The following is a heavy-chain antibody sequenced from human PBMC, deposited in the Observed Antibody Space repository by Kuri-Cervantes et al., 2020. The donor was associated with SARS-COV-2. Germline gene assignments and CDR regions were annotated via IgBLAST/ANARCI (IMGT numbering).Heavy chain of an antibody. J-gene: IGHJ6*02. CDR2: ISAYNGNT. Sequence: ASVKVSCKASGYTFTSFGISWVRQAPGQGLEWMGWISAYNGNTTYAQKLQGRVTMTTDTSTSTAYMELRSLRSDDTAVYYCARSSLILPTYCSSTSCYPGMDVWGQGTMVTVSS. D-gene: IGHD2-2*01. CDR1: GYTFTSFG. CDR3: ARSSLILPTYCSSTSCYPGMDV. V-gene: IGHV1-18*01.